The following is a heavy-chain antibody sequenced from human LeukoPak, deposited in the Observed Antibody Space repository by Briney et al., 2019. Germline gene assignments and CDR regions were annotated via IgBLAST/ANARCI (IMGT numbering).Heavy chain of an antibody. Sequence: GGSLRLSCAASGFTFNSFPMNWVRQAPGKGLEGISFISSSGGSIMYADSVKGRFTISRDTAKNSLYLEMNSLRADFTAVYYCARDYDAWGQGTLVTVSS. J-gene: IGHJ5*02. CDR3: ARDYDA. D-gene: IGHD3-3*01. CDR2: ISSSGGSI. V-gene: IGHV3-48*03. CDR1: GFTFNSFP.